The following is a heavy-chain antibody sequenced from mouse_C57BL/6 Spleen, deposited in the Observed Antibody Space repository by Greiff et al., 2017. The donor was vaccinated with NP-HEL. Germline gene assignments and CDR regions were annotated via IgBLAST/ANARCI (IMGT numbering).Heavy chain of an antibody. CDR1: GYTFTSYW. Sequence: QVQLQQPGAELVKPGASVKMSCKASGYTFTSYWITWVKQRPGQGLEWIGDIYPGSGSTNYNEKFKSKATLTVDTSSSTAYMQLSSLTSEDSAVYYCARKGDGKDGYAMDYWGQGTSVTVSS. J-gene: IGHJ4*01. CDR2: IYPGSGST. CDR3: ARKGDGKDGYAMDY. V-gene: IGHV1-55*01. D-gene: IGHD1-1*01.